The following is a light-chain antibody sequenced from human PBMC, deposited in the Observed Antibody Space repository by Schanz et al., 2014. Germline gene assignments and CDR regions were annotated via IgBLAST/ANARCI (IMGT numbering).Light chain of an antibody. Sequence: EIVLTQSPGTLSFSPGERATLSCRASQSVSSSYLAWYQQKPGQAPRLLIYGASNRASCIPDRFSGSGSGTDFTLSISRLDPEDFAVYYCHQYINSPFTFGPGTKLDLK. CDR1: QSVSSSY. CDR2: GAS. V-gene: IGKV3-20*01. J-gene: IGKJ3*01. CDR3: HQYINSPFT.